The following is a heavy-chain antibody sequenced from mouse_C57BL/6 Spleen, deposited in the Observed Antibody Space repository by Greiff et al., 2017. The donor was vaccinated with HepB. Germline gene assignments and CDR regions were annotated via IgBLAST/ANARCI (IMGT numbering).Heavy chain of an antibody. V-gene: IGHV1-77*01. Sequence: QVQLQQSGAELVKPGASVKISCKASGYTFTDYYINWVKQRPGQGLEWIGKIGPGSGSTYYNEKFKGKATLTADKSSSTAYMQLSSLTSEDSAVYFCARRKGFYYYGSPGAYWGQGTTLTVSS. D-gene: IGHD1-1*01. CDR1: GYTFTDYY. J-gene: IGHJ2*01. CDR2: IGPGSGST. CDR3: ARRKGFYYYGSPGAY.